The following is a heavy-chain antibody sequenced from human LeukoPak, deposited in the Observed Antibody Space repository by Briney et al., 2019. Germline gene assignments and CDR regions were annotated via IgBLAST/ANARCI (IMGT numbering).Heavy chain of an antibody. D-gene: IGHD6-13*01. CDR1: GFTFSNAW. V-gene: IGHV3-33*08. J-gene: IGHJ4*02. CDR2: IWYDGSNK. Sequence: GGSLRLSCAASGFTFSNAWMSWVRQAPGKGLEWVAVIWYDGSNKYYADSVKGRFTISRDNSKNTLYLQMNSLRAEDTAVYYCAREDSSSWSYFDYWGQGTLVTVSS. CDR3: AREDSSSWSYFDY.